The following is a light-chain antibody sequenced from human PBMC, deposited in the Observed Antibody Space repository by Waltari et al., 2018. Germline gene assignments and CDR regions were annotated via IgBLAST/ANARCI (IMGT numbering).Light chain of an antibody. V-gene: IGKV1-39*01. J-gene: IGKJ3*01. Sequence: DLQMTQSPSSLSASVGDRVPIPCRASQSISSYLNWYQQKPGKAPKLLIYAASSLQSGVPSRFSGSGSGTDFTLTISSLQPEDFATYYCQQSYSTPREAWITFGPGTKVDIK. CDR1: QSISSY. CDR2: AAS. CDR3: QQSYSTPREAWIT.